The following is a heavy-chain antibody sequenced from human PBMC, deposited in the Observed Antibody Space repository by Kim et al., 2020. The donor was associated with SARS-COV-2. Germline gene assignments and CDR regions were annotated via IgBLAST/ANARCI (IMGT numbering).Heavy chain of an antibody. Sequence: GGSLRLSCAASGFTFNNYEMNWVRQAPGKGLEWVSYISSSGTTIYYADSVKGRFTISRDNAKNSLYLQMNSLRAEDTAVYYCARETSVVGCDYWGQGTLVIVSS. CDR1: GFTFNNYE. CDR3: ARETSVVGCDY. CDR2: ISSSGTTI. V-gene: IGHV3-48*03. J-gene: IGHJ4*02. D-gene: IGHD6-19*01.